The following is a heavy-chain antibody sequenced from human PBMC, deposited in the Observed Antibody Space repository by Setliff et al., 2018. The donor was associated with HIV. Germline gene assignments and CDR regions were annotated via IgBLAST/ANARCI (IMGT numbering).Heavy chain of an antibody. Sequence: GASVKVSCKASGYTFTSYGISWVRQAPGQGLEWMGRIYPNSGDTKYAQKFQGRVTMTRDTSISTAYMELSGLTSDDSAVYYCARYLVVVPVAVGGLDVWGQGTTVTVSS. CDR2: IYPNSGDT. J-gene: IGHJ6*02. CDR3: ARYLVVVPVAVGGLDV. V-gene: IGHV1-2*06. D-gene: IGHD2-2*01. CDR1: GYTFTSYG.